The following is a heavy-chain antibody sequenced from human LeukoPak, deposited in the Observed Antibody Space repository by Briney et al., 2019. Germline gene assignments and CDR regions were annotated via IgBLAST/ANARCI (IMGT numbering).Heavy chain of an antibody. D-gene: IGHD6-13*01. CDR2: IYYSGST. J-gene: IGHJ3*02. V-gene: IGHV4-61*08. Sequence: SETLSLTCTVSGGSISSGGYYWSWIRQPPGKGLEWIGYIYYSGSTNYNPSLKSRVTISVDTSKNQFSLKLSSVTAADTAVYYCARDHGSSWYRGTVSFAFDIWGQGTMVTVSS. CDR1: GGSISSGGYY. CDR3: ARDHGSSWYRGTVSFAFDI.